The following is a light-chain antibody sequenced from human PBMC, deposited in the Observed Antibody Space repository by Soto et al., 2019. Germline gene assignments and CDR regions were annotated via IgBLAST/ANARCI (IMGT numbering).Light chain of an antibody. CDR3: AAWDDSLSVHVV. J-gene: IGLJ2*01. Sequence: QSVLTQPPSASGTPGQRVTISCSGSSSNIGSNYVYWYQQLPGTAPKLLIYRNNQRPSGVPDRFSGSKSGTSASLAIGGLRSEDEADYYCAAWDDSLSVHVVFGGETKLTVL. CDR2: RNN. CDR1: SSNIGSNY. V-gene: IGLV1-47*01.